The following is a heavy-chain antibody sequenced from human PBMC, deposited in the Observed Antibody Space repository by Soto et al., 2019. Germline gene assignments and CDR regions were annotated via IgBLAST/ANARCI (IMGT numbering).Heavy chain of an antibody. V-gene: IGHV3-23*01. D-gene: IGHD1-26*01. CDR2: ISGSGGST. Sequence: EVQLLESGGDLVQPGGSLRLSCAASGFTFSSYAMNWVRQAPGKGLEWVSVISGSGGSTYYADSVKGRFTISRDNSKNTLYLQMNILRAEDSAVYYCARRGSGSYYDYWGQGTLVTVSS. CDR3: ARRGSGSYYDY. J-gene: IGHJ4*02. CDR1: GFTFSSYA.